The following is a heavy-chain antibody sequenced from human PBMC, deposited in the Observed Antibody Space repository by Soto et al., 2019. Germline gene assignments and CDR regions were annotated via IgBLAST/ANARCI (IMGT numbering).Heavy chain of an antibody. D-gene: IGHD3-22*01. Sequence: QVQLQESGPGLVKPSQTLSLTCTVSGDSISSGDYYWNWIRQPPGKGLEWIGYTYHSGSTCYNPSLKRRVTISLDTSQNQFALKLNSVTAADTAVYYCARGKNYYDSSAYFNWFDPWGQGTLVTVSS. CDR1: GDSISSGDYY. V-gene: IGHV4-30-4*01. CDR2: TYHSGST. J-gene: IGHJ5*02. CDR3: ARGKNYYDSSAYFNWFDP.